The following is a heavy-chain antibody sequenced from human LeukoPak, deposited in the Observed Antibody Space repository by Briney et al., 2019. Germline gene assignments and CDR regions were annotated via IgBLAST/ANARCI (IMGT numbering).Heavy chain of an antibody. V-gene: IGHV4-4*07. D-gene: IGHD3-10*01. J-gene: IGHJ4*02. CDR3: ATSRELLK. Sequence: PSETLSLTCTVSGDSISIYYWSWIRQPAGKGLEWIGRIYTSGSTNYNPSLKSRVTISVDTSKNQFSLKLSSVTAADTAVYYCATSRELLKWGQGTLVTVSS. CDR1: GDSISIYY. CDR2: IYTSGST.